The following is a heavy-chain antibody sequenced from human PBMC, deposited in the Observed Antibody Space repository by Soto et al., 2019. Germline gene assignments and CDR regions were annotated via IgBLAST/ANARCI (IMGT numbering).Heavy chain of an antibody. CDR1: GFPFSSYG. CDR2: ISYDGTNQ. Sequence: QVQLVESGGGVVQPGRSLRLSCAASGFPFSSYGMHWVRQAPGKGLDWVALISYDGTNQYYADSVTGRFTVSRDNSKNTLYLHMSSRRAEDTAVYYWAGGQYYGDYCGQGTLVSVAS. CDR3: AGGQYYGDY. D-gene: IGHD2-15*01. J-gene: IGHJ4*02. V-gene: IGHV3-30*03.